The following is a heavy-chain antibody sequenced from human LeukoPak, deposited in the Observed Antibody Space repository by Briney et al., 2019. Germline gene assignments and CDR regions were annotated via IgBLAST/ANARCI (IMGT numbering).Heavy chain of an antibody. CDR1: GFTFDDYA. CDR3: AKDYEQWLVTHYFDY. J-gene: IGHJ4*02. Sequence: GRSLRLSCAASGFTFDDYAMHWVRQAPGKGLEWVSGISWNSGSIGYADSVKGRFTISRDNAKNSLYLQMNRLRAEDTALYYCAKDYEQWLVTHYFDYWGQETLVTVSS. CDR2: ISWNSGSI. D-gene: IGHD6-19*01. V-gene: IGHV3-9*01.